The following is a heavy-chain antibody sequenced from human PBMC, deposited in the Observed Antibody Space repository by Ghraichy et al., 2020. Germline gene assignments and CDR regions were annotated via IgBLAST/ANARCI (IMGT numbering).Heavy chain of an antibody. Sequence: SETLSLTCAVYGGSFSGYYWSWIRQPPGKGLEWIGEINHSGSTNYNPSLKSRVTISVDTSKNQFSLKLSSVTAADTAVYYCARSPRSSYSYYFDYWGQGTLVTVSS. D-gene: IGHD1-26*01. J-gene: IGHJ4*02. CDR1: GGSFSGYY. CDR2: INHSGST. CDR3: ARSPRSSYSYYFDY. V-gene: IGHV4-34*01.